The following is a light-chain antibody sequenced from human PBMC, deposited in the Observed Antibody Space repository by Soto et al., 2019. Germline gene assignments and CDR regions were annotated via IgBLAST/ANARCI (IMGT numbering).Light chain of an antibody. CDR3: QVYGPSPPIT. CDR1: QSVSSSS. J-gene: IGKJ5*01. CDR2: GTS. V-gene: IGKV3-20*01. Sequence: ETVLTQSPGTLSLSPGERATLSCRASQSVSSSSLAWYQQRPGQAPRLLIYGTSSRATGIPDRFTGSGSGAGFTLTISRLEPEDFAVYYCQVYGPSPPITFGQGTRLEIK.